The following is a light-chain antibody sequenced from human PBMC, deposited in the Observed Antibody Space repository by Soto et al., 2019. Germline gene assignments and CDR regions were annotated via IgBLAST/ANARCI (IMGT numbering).Light chain of an antibody. CDR2: GAS. Sequence: EMVLTPSPGTLSLSPRERATLSCRASQSVSSSYLAWYQQKPGQAPRLLIYGASSRATGIPDRFSGSGSGTDFTLTISRLEPEDFAVYYCQQYGSPLTFGGGTKVDIK. J-gene: IGKJ4*01. CDR1: QSVSSSY. V-gene: IGKV3-20*01. CDR3: QQYGSPLT.